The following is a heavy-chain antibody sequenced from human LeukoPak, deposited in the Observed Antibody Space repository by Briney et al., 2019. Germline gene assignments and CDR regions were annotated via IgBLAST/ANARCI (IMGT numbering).Heavy chain of an antibody. CDR1: GGSISSSSYY. V-gene: IGHV4-39*07. J-gene: IGHJ4*02. CDR3: AREVHLGTGYTNFDY. CDR2: ISYSGST. D-gene: IGHD3/OR15-3a*01. Sequence: PSETLSLTCTVSGGSISSSSYYWGWIRQPPGKGLEWIGSISYSGSTYYNPSLKSRVTISVDTSKNQFSLKLSSVTAADTAVYYCAREVHLGTGYTNFDYWGQGTLVTVSS.